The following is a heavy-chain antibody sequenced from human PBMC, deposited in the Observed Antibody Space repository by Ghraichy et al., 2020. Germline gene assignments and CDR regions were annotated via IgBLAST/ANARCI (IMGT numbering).Heavy chain of an antibody. Sequence: ISGDSVSSNSAAWNWIRQSPSRGLEWLGRTYYRSKWYNDYAVSVKSRITINPDTSKNQFSLQLNSVTPEDTAVYYCARQPDPAAHDYYYYGMDVWGQGTTVTVSS. V-gene: IGHV6-1*01. CDR3: ARQPDPAAHDYYYYGMDV. CDR1: GDSVSSNSAA. D-gene: IGHD6-13*01. J-gene: IGHJ6*02. CDR2: TYYRSKWYN.